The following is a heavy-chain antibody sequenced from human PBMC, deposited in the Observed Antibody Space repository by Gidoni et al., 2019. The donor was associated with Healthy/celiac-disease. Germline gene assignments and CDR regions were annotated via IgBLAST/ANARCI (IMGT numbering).Heavy chain of an antibody. CDR3: ARGADLGVTTAYYYYGMDV. CDR1: GYTLTSYY. V-gene: IGHV1-46*01. Sequence: QVQLVQSGAEVKKPGASVKVSCKASGYTLTSYYMHWVRQAPGQGLEWMGIINPSGGSTSYAQKFQGRVTMTRDTSTSTVYMELSSLRSEDTAVYYCARGADLGVTTAYYYYGMDVWGQGTTVTVSS. D-gene: IGHD1-26*01. CDR2: INPSGGST. J-gene: IGHJ6*02.